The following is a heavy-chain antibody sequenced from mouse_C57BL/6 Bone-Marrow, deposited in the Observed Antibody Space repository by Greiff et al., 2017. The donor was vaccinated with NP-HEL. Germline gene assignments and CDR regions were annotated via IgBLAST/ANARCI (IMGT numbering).Heavy chain of an antibody. D-gene: IGHD1-1*01. V-gene: IGHV1-82*01. CDR1: GYAFSSSW. Sequence: QVQLQHSGPELVKPGASVKISCKASGYAFSSSWMNWVKQRPGKGLEWIGRIYPGDGDTNYNGKFKGKATLTADKSSSTAYMQLSSLTSEDSAVYFCASPHYYGLDYWGQGTTLTVSS. CDR2: IYPGDGDT. CDR3: ASPHYYGLDY. J-gene: IGHJ2*01.